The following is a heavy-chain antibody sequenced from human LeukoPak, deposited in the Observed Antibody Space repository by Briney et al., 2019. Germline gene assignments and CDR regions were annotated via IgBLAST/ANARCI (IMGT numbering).Heavy chain of an antibody. CDR2: ISYDATNQ. D-gene: IGHD2/OR15-2a*01. J-gene: IGHJ4*02. CDR3: ARDGGHFYATSRFYLYFGF. Sequence: GRSLRLSCAASGFVFSDYAMHWVRQAPGKGLEWVALISYDATNQYYADSVKGRFTISRDSSKNTLYLQMSNLRPEDTAVYYCARDGGHFYATSRFYLYFGFWGQGTLVTVSS. V-gene: IGHV3-30*04. CDR1: GFVFSDYA.